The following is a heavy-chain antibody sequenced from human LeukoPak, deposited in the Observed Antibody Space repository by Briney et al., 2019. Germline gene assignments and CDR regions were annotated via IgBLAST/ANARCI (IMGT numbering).Heavy chain of an antibody. CDR3: VRVLEQQLVGDLYYFDY. CDR1: GGTFSSYA. V-gene: IGHV1-69*13. Sequence: SVKVSCKASGGTFSSYAINWVRQAPGQGLEWMGGIIPIFGTANYAQKFQGRVTITADESTSTAYMELSSLRSEDTAVYYCVRVLEQQLVGDLYYFDYWGQGTLVTVSS. CDR2: IIPIFGTA. J-gene: IGHJ4*02. D-gene: IGHD6-13*01.